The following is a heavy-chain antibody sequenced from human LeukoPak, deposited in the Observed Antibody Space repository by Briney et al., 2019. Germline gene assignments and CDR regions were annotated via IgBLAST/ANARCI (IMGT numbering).Heavy chain of an antibody. J-gene: IGHJ6*03. D-gene: IGHD6-19*01. CDR1: GVSISPNY. Sequence: PSETLSLTCTVSGVSISPNYWSWIRQPPGKGLEWIGYVYYSGSTNYNPSLKSRVTISVDASKKQFSLRLKSATAADTAVYYCARGGVAVAGSPAADYYYYMDVWGKGTTVTVSS. CDR2: VYYSGST. V-gene: IGHV4-59*01. CDR3: ARGGVAVAGSPAADYYYYMDV.